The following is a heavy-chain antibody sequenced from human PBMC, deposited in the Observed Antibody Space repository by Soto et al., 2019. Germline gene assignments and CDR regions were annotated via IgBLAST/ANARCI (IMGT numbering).Heavy chain of an antibody. CDR1: GGSFSGYY. CDR2: ITHSGST. J-gene: IGHJ4*02. V-gene: IGHV4-34*01. D-gene: IGHD3-10*01. Sequence: PSETLSLTCAVYGGSFSGYYWSWIRQPPGKGLEWIGEITHSGSTNYNPSLKSRVTISVDTSKNQFSLKLSSVTAADTAVYYCARGGVLWFGQLSLAYWGQGTLVTVSS. CDR3: ARGGVLWFGQLSLAY.